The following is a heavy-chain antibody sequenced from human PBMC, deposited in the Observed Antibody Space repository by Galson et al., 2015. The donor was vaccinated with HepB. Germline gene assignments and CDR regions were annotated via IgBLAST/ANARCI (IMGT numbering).Heavy chain of an antibody. D-gene: IGHD6-19*01. CDR3: ARDSSSCWYERHLDY. Sequence: SLRLSCAASGFPVSSNYMTWVRQAPGKGLEWVSVIYSSDSTYYADSVKGRFTISRDNSKNTVYLQMNSLRAEDTGVYYCARDSSSCWYERHLDYWGQGTLVTVSS. CDR2: IYSSDST. V-gene: IGHV3-66*03. J-gene: IGHJ4*02. CDR1: GFPVSSNY.